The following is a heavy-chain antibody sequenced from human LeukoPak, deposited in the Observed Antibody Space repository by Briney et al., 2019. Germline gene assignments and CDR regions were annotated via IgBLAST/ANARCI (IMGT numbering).Heavy chain of an antibody. D-gene: IGHD6-13*01. CDR3: AKIAAAGRRFDP. V-gene: IGHV4-34*01. Sequence: SETLSLTCAVYGGSFSGYYWSWIRQPPGKGLEWIGEINHSGSTNYNPSLKSRVTISVDTSKNQFSLKLSSVTAADTAVYYCAKIAAAGRRFDPWGQGTLVTVSS. J-gene: IGHJ5*02. CDR1: GGSFSGYY. CDR2: INHSGST.